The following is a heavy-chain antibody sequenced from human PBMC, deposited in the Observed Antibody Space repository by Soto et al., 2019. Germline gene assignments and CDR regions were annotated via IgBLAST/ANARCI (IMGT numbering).Heavy chain of an antibody. CDR1: GGSISSGGYY. D-gene: IGHD4-17*01. J-gene: IGHJ4*02. Sequence: PSETLSLTCAVSGGSISSGGYYWSWIRQPPGKGLEWLGEINHSGSINYNPSLKSRVTISLDTSKRQASLKVSSVTVAETAVYYCAIGERAGDYDYWGQGTLVTVSS. CDR2: INHSGSI. V-gene: IGHV4-34*01. CDR3: AIGERAGDYDY.